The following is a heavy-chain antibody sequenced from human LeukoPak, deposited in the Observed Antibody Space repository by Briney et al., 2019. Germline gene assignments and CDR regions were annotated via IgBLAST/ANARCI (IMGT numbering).Heavy chain of an antibody. CDR1: GGSMSPYD. D-gene: IGHD3-10*01. Sequence: SETLSLTCSVSGGSMSPYDWSWIRQPPGKGLEWIGYIYYSGSTNYNPSPKSRVTIAVDTSKNQFSLKLHSVTAADTAVYYCARDRVGSGSYYEFDSWGQGTLVTVSA. CDR3: ARDRVGSGSYYEFDS. V-gene: IGHV4-59*01. CDR2: IYYSGST. J-gene: IGHJ5*01.